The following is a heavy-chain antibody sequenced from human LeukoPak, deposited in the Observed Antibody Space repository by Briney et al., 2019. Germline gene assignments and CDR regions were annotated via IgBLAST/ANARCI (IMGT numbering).Heavy chain of an antibody. CDR1: GFTFSSYG. Sequence: GGSLRLSCAASGFTFSSYGMHWVRQAPGKGLEWVAVIRFDGSEQYYADSVKGRFIISRDNSKSTSNLQLNSLRAEDTAVYYCAREGDSRWGELSPWGQGTLVTVSS. CDR3: AREGDSRWGELSP. J-gene: IGHJ1*01. V-gene: IGHV3-33*01. D-gene: IGHD3-16*02. CDR2: IRFDGSEQ.